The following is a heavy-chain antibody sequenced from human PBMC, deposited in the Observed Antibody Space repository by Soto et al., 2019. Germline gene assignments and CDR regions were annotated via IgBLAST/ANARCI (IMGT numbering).Heavy chain of an antibody. D-gene: IGHD5-18*01. CDR1: GYSFTSYW. J-gene: IGHJ6*02. CDR2: IYPGDSDT. Sequence: GESLKISCKGSGYSFTSYWIGRMRQMHGKGLEWMGIIYPGDSDTRYSPSFQGQVTISADKSISTAYLQWSSLKASDTAMYYCSRSIVDTAMVDYYAMDVWGQGTTVTVSS. V-gene: IGHV5-51*01. CDR3: SRSIVDTAMVDYYAMDV.